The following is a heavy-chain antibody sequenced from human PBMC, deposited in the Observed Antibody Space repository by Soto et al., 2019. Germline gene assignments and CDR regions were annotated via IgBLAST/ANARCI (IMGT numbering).Heavy chain of an antibody. D-gene: IGHD2-15*01. Sequence: QITLKESGPTLVKPTQTLTLTCTFSGFSLSTSGVGVGWIRQPPGKALEWLALIYWDDDKRYSPSLNSRLTITKDTSKNQVVLTMTNMDPVDTATYYCAHRPSYCSGGSGYSGFDYWGQGTLVTVSS. J-gene: IGHJ4*02. CDR2: IYWDDDK. CDR3: AHRPSYCSGGSGYSGFDY. V-gene: IGHV2-5*02. CDR1: GFSLSTSGVG.